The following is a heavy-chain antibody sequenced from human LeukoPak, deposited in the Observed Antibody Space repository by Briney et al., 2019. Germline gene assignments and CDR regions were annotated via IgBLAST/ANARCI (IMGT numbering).Heavy chain of an antibody. Sequence: ASVKVYCKASGGTFISYAISWVRQAPGQGLEWMGGIIPIFGTANYAQKFQGRVTITADESTSTAYMELSSLRSEDTAVYYCARDYCSSTSCLFDYWGQGTLVTVSS. CDR3: ARDYCSSTSCLFDY. D-gene: IGHD2-2*01. J-gene: IGHJ4*02. V-gene: IGHV1-69*13. CDR2: IIPIFGTA. CDR1: GGTFISYA.